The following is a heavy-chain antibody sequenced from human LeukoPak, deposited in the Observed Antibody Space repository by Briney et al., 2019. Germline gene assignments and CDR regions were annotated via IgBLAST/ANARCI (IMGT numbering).Heavy chain of an antibody. J-gene: IGHJ3*02. CDR1: GYTFTSYD. V-gene: IGHV1-8*01. CDR2: MNPNSGNT. Sequence: ASVKVSCKASGYTFTSYDINWVRQATGQGLEWMGWMNPNSGNTGYAQKFQGRVTMTRNTSISTAYMELSSLRSEDTAVYYCARVTTVTIDAFDIWGQGTMVTVSS. D-gene: IGHD4-17*01. CDR3: ARVTTVTIDAFDI.